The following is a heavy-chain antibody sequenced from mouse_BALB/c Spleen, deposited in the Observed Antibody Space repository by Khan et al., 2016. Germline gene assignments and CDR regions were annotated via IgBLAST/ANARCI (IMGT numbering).Heavy chain of an antibody. J-gene: IGHJ4*01. V-gene: IGHV2-6-4*01. CDR1: GFSLSSYS. CDR2: IWGGGST. D-gene: IGHD2-3*01. Sequence: QVQLKQSGPGLVAPSQSLSITCTVSGFSLSSYSVHWVRQPPGKGLEWLGMIWGGGSTAYNSALKSRLSISKENSKSQVFLKVNSLQTDDTALYYCTRNDGYYGAMDYWGQGTSVTVSS. CDR3: TRNDGYYGAMDY.